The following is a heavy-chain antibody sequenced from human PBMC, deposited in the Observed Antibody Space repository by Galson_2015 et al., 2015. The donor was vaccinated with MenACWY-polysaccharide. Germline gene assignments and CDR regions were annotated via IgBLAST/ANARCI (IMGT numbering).Heavy chain of an antibody. CDR3: VRDSRGGIGHHY. CDR2: ISASSLST. CDR1: GFSFSSSA. D-gene: IGHD1-14*01. Sequence: SLRLSCAASGFSFSSSAMTWVRQAPGKGLEWVSSISASSLSTYYADSVKGRFTISRDNSKNTLYLLMNSLRAEDTAVYYCVRDSRGGIGHHYLGQGTLVTVSS. J-gene: IGHJ4*02. V-gene: IGHV3-23*01.